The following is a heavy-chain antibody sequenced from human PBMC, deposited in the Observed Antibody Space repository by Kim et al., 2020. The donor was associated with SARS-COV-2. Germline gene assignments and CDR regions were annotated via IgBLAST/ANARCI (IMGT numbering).Heavy chain of an antibody. J-gene: IGHJ4*02. CDR3: ARVASGYSFDY. V-gene: IGHV3-7*01. CDR2: K. D-gene: IGHD3-22*01. Sequence: KFSANSLKDRFGISRDNAKNSVYLQMNTMTVEDTAVYYCARVASGYSFDYWGQGILVTVSS.